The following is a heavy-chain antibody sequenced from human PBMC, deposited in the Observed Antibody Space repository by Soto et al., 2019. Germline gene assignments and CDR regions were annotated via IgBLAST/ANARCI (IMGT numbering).Heavy chain of an antibody. D-gene: IGHD2-2*01. CDR3: ASYCSSTSCLGFDP. CDR1: GGSISSYY. J-gene: IGHJ5*02. CDR2: IYYSGST. Sequence: QVQLQESGPGLVKPSETLSLTCTVSGGSISSYYWSWIRQPPGKGLEWIGYIYYSGSTNYNPSLKSRVTISVDTSKNQFSLKLSSVTAADTAVYYWASYCSSTSCLGFDPWGQGTLVTVSS. V-gene: IGHV4-59*01.